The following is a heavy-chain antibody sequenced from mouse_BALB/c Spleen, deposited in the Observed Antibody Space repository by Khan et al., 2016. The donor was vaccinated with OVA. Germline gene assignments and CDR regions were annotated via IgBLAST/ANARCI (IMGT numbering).Heavy chain of an antibody. CDR3: VLDGAYHRNDGWFAY. Sequence: QVQLKQSGAELARPGASVKMSCKASGYTFTSYTIHWIKLRPGQGLAWIGFINPSNGYTNYNQKFKDKATFTADKSSTTVYMQLSRLTSDDSAVYNSVLDGAYHRNDGWFAYWGQGTLVTVSA. CDR1: GYTFTSYT. CDR2: INPSNGYT. V-gene: IGHV1-4*01. D-gene: IGHD2-14*01. J-gene: IGHJ3*01.